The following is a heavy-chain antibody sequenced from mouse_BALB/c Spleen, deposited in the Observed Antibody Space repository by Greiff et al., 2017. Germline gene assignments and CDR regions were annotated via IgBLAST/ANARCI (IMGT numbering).Heavy chain of an antibody. CDR2: IDPANGNT. CDR3: ARSYYDYDTAY. J-gene: IGHJ3*01. D-gene: IGHD2-4*01. Sequence: EVQLQQSGAELVKPGASVKLSCTASGFNIKDNYMHWVKQRPEQGLEWIGRIDPANGNTKYDPKFQGKATITADTSSNTAYLQLSSLTSEDTAVYYCARSYYDYDTAYWGQVTLVTVSA. CDR1: GFNIKDNY. V-gene: IGHV14-3*02.